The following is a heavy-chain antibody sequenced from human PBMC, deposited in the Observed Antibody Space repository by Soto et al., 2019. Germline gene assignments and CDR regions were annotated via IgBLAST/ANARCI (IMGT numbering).Heavy chain of an antibody. CDR3: ARGHVAARRTNYYHYYVMDV. V-gene: IGHV1-69*13. D-gene: IGHD6-6*01. CDR2: IIPILGTA. J-gene: IGHJ6*02. CDR1: GGTFSSYA. Sequence: ASVKVSCKASGGTFSSYAISWVRQAPGQGLEWMGGIIPILGTANYAQKFQGRVTITADESTSTAYMELSSLRSEDTAVYYCARGHVAARRTNYYHYYVMDVWAQGPTVTLSS.